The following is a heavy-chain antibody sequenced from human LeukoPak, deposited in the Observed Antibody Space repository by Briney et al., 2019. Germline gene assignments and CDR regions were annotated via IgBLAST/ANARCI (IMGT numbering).Heavy chain of an antibody. CDR1: GGSISSGSYY. CDR3: ASTYGYGYYYYMDV. D-gene: IGHD5-18*01. V-gene: IGHV4-61*02. CDR2: IYTSGST. Sequence: SETLSLTCTVSGGSISSGSYYWSWIRQPAGKGLEWIGRIYTSGSTNYNPSLKSRVTMSVDTSKNQFSLKLSSVTAADTAVYYCASTYGYGYYYYMDVWGKGTTVTISS. J-gene: IGHJ6*03.